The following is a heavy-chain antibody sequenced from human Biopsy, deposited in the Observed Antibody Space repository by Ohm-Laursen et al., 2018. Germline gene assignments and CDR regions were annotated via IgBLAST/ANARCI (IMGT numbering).Heavy chain of an antibody. D-gene: IGHD3-9*01. J-gene: IGHJ6*02. CDR2: INPTGSTT. CDR1: GYSFTKYY. V-gene: IGHV1-46*01. Sequence: SVKVSCKASGYSFTKYYINWVRQAPGQGLEWLGIINPTGSTTSYAEKFQGRVTLTRDTSTGTVYLELNSLIYEDTALYYCARDETGSSVFGPYYYGMDVWGQGTTVTVSS. CDR3: ARDETGSSVFGPYYYGMDV.